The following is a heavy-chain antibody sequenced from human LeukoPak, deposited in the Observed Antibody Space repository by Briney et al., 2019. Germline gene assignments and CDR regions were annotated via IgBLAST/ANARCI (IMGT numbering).Heavy chain of an antibody. CDR3: AKQLGYCSNGSCYFPY. Sequence: GGSLRLSCAASGFTFSSYAMSWVRQAPGKGLEWVSAISGSGGSTYYADSVQGRFTISRDNSKSTLCLQMNSLRAEDTAVYYCAKQLGYCSNGSCYFPYWGQGTLVTVSS. D-gene: IGHD2-15*01. J-gene: IGHJ4*02. V-gene: IGHV3-23*01. CDR1: GFTFSSYA. CDR2: ISGSGGST.